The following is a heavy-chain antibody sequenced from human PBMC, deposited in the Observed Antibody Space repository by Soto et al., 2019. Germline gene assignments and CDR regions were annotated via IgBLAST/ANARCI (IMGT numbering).Heavy chain of an antibody. CDR2: IKRDGSEK. V-gene: IGHV3-7*05. D-gene: IGHD3-10*01. J-gene: IGHJ4*02. CDR1: RFTFSDYW. Sequence: EVQLVESGGGLVQPGGSLRLSCAASRFTFSDYWMSWVRQAPGKGLESVANIKRDGSEKYYVDPVKGRFTISRDNAKNSLYLQMNSLRGEDTAVYYCATSMGRGGNDYWGQGTLVTVSS. CDR3: ATSMGRGGNDY.